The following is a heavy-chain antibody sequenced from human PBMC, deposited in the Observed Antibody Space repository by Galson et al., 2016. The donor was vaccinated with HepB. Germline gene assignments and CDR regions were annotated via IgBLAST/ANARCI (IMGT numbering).Heavy chain of an antibody. Sequence: QSGAEVKKPGESLKISCKASGYSFSNSWIGWVRQMPGKGLEWMGIIYPGDSDTRYSPSFQGQVSISADKSIATAYLQWSSLNTSDTAMYFCARPSRGYPGYHLDHWGQGTLVIVSS. D-gene: IGHD3-22*01. CDR3: ARPSRGYPGYHLDH. CDR2: IYPGDSDT. CDR1: GYSFSNSW. J-gene: IGHJ4*02. V-gene: IGHV5-51*01.